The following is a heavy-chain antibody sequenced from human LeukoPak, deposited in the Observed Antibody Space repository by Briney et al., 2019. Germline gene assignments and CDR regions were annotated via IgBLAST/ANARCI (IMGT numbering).Heavy chain of an antibody. Sequence: KSSETLSLTCTVSGGSVSSGSYYWSWIRQPPGKGLEWIGYIYYSGSTNYNPSLKSRVTISVDTSKNQFSLKLSSVTAADTAVYYCARFSSGWDDAFDIWGQGTMVTVSS. CDR2: IYYSGST. D-gene: IGHD6-19*01. V-gene: IGHV4-61*01. CDR1: GGSVSSGSYY. CDR3: ARFSSGWDDAFDI. J-gene: IGHJ3*02.